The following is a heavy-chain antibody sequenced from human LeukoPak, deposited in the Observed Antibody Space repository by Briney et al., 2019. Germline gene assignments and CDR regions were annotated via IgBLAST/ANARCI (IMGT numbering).Heavy chain of an antibody. CDR3: ANDLKATMVRGVIRYDY. CDR2: ISGSGGST. CDR1: GFTFSSYG. V-gene: IGHV3-23*01. D-gene: IGHD3-10*01. Sequence: GGTLRLSCAAPGFTFSSYGMSWVCQAPGKGLEWGSAISGSGGSTYYADSVKGRFTISRDNSKNTLYLQMNSLRAEDTAVYYCANDLKATMVRGVIRYDYWGQGTLVTVSS. J-gene: IGHJ4*02.